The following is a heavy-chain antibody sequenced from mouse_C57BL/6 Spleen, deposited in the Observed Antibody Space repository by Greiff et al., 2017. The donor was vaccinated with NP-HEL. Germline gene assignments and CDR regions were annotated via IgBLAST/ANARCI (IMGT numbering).Heavy chain of an antibody. Sequence: DVMLVESGGGLVKPGGSLKLSCAASGFTFSDYGMHWVRQAPEKGLEWVAYISSGSSTIYYADTVKGRFTISRDNAKNTLFLQMTSLRSEDTAMYYCARGDDYDGGDWGQGTLVTVSA. CDR3: ARGDDYDGGD. CDR2: ISSGSSTI. V-gene: IGHV5-17*01. D-gene: IGHD2-4*01. CDR1: GFTFSDYG. J-gene: IGHJ3*01.